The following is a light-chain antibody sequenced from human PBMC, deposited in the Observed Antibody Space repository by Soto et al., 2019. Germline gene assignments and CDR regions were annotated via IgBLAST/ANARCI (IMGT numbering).Light chain of an antibody. J-gene: IGLJ2*01. CDR2: EGS. CDR3: CSYAGSSTHVV. V-gene: IGLV2-23*01. Sequence: QSVLTQPASVSGSPGQSITISCTGTSSDVGSYNLVSWYQQHPGKAPKLMIYEGSKRPSGVSNRFSGSKSGNTASLTLSGLQAEDDADYYCCSYAGSSTHVVFGGGTKLTVL. CDR1: SSDVGSYNL.